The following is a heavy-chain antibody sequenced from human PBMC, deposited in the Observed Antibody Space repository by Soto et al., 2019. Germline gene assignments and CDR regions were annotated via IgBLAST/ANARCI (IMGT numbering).Heavy chain of an antibody. CDR2: IIPIFGTA. Sequence: SVKVSCKASGGTFSSYAISWVRQAPGQGLEWMGGIIPIFGTANYAQKFQGRVTITADESTSTAYMELSSLRSEDTAVYYCASSTGTITQFDPWGQGTLVTVSS. CDR1: GGTFSSYA. CDR3: ASSTGTITQFDP. V-gene: IGHV1-69*13. D-gene: IGHD1-1*01. J-gene: IGHJ5*02.